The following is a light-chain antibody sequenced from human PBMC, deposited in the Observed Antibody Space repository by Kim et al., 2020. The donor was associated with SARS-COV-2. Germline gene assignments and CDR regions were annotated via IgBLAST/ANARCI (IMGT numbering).Light chain of an antibody. CDR2: GEN. V-gene: IGLV3-19*01. Sequence: SSELTQDPAVSVALGQTVRITCQGDSLRNYYASWYQQKPGQAPVFVIYGENNRPSGIPDRFSGSSSGNTASLTITGAQAEDEADYYCNSRDSSGNHVVFGGGTQLTVL. CDR3: NSRDSSGNHVV. J-gene: IGLJ2*01. CDR1: SLRNYY.